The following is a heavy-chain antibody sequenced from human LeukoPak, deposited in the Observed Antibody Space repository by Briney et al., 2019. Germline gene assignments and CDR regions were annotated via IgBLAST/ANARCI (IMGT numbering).Heavy chain of an antibody. V-gene: IGHV3-30*03. Sequence: PGRSLRLSCAASGFTFSSYGMHWVRQAPGKGLEWVAVISYDGSNKYYADSVKGRFTISRDNSKNTLYLQMNSLRAEDTAVYYCARRLGKYDSSGFDYWGQGTLVTVSS. CDR1: GFTFSSYG. J-gene: IGHJ4*02. D-gene: IGHD3-22*01. CDR2: ISYDGSNK. CDR3: ARRLGKYDSSGFDY.